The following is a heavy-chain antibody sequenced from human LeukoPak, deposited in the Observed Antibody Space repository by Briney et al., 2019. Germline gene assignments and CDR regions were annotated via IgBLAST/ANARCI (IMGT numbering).Heavy chain of an antibody. Sequence: PSETLSLTXAVYGGSFSGYDWTWICQAPGKGLEWIGEIHYSGRINYNPSLKSRVTISADTSNNHFSLKMNSVTAADTAVYYCSRGTDAYKCGNSWGQGTLVTVSS. V-gene: IGHV4-34*01. D-gene: IGHD5-24*01. CDR3: SRGTDAYKCGNS. CDR1: GGSFSGYD. CDR2: IHYSGRI. J-gene: IGHJ4*02.